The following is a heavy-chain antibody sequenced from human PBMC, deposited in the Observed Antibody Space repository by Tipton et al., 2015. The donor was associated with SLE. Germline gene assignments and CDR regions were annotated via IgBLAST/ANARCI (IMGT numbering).Heavy chain of an antibody. CDR3: ARGAAARDDYYYFYMDV. J-gene: IGHJ6*03. CDR1: GDSISSGSYY. Sequence: LRLSCTVSGDSISSGSYYWNWLRQPAGKGLEWIGRIYSYGTTNYNSSLKSRVTISVDMSQNQVSLKLSSVTAADSAVYYCARGAAARDDYYYFYMDVWGKGTTVTVSS. CDR2: IYSYGTT. V-gene: IGHV4-61*02.